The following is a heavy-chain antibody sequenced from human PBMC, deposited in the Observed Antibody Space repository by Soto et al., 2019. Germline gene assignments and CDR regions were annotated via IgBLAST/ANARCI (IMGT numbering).Heavy chain of an antibody. CDR1: GFTFNSYL. CDR2: INQDGSDK. Sequence: GGSLRLSCAASGFTFNSYLMSWVRQAPGKGLEWVTNINQDGSDKYYVDSVKGRFTISRDNAKNSLYLQMNSLRAEDTAVYYCAREEDSSGSWESYFDYWGQGTLVTVSS. D-gene: IGHD3-22*01. CDR3: AREEDSSGSWESYFDY. V-gene: IGHV3-7*01. J-gene: IGHJ4*02.